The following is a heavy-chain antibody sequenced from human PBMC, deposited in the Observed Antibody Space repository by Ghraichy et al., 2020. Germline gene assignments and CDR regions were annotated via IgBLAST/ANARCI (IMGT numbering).Heavy chain of an antibody. J-gene: IGHJ4*02. CDR2: ISWNSGSI. CDR3: AKGHYSGYDTPFDY. D-gene: IGHD5-12*01. Sequence: GGSLRLSCAASGFTFDDYAMHWVRQAPGKGLEWVSGISWNSGSIGYAYAVEGRFTISRDNAKNSLYLQMNSLRAEDTALYYCAKGHYSGYDTPFDYWGQGTLVTVSS. CDR1: GFTFDDYA. V-gene: IGHV3-9*01.